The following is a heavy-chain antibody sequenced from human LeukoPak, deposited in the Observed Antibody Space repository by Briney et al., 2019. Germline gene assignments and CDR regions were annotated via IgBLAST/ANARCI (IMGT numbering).Heavy chain of an antibody. CDR1: GGSISRHY. J-gene: IGHJ5*02. Sequence: SETLSLTCTVSGGSISRHYWSWIRQPPGKGLEWIGYIYYSGSTNYNPSLKSRVTISVDTSKNQFSLKLSSVTAADTAVYYCARDLYSSGFNWFDPWGQGTLVTVSS. CDR3: ARDLYSSGFNWFDP. D-gene: IGHD6-19*01. V-gene: IGHV4-59*11. CDR2: IYYSGST.